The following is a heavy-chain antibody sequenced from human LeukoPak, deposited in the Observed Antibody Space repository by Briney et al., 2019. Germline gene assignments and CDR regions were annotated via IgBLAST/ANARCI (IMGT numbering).Heavy chain of an antibody. J-gene: IGHJ4*02. CDR1: GGSISSYY. CDR2: IYYSGST. Sequence: SSETLSLTCTVSGGSISSYYWSWIRQPPGKGLEWIGYIYYSGSTNYNPSLKSRVTISVDTSKNQFSLKLSSVTAADTAVYYCARAVTNFDYWGQGTLVTVSS. D-gene: IGHD4-11*01. CDR3: ARAVTNFDY. V-gene: IGHV4-59*08.